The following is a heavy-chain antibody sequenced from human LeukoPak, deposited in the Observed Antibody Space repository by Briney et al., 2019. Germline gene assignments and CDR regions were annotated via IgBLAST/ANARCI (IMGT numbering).Heavy chain of an antibody. V-gene: IGHV3-23*01. J-gene: IGHJ4*02. CDR2: ISGSGGST. CDR3: AKDRAYYDSSGYYRNSHFDY. CDR1: GFTFSSYA. Sequence: GGSLRLSCAASGFTFSSYAMSWVRQAPGKGLEWVSTISGSGGSTYYADSVKGRFTISRDNSKNTLYLQMNSLRAEDSAVYYCAKDRAYYDSSGYYRNSHFDYWGQGTLVTVSS. D-gene: IGHD3-22*01.